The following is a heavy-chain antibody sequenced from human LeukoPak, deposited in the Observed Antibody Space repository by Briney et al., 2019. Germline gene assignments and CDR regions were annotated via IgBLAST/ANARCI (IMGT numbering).Heavy chain of an antibody. CDR1: GFTFSSYW. CDR2: IKQDGSEK. Sequence: GGSLRLSCAASGFTFSSYWMSWVRQAPGKGLEWVANIKQDGSEKYYVDSVKGRFTISRDNAKNSLYLQMNRLRAEDTAVYYCARSGWWMATNFDYWGQGTLVTVSS. CDR3: ARSGWWMATNFDY. D-gene: IGHD5-24*01. J-gene: IGHJ4*02. V-gene: IGHV3-7*01.